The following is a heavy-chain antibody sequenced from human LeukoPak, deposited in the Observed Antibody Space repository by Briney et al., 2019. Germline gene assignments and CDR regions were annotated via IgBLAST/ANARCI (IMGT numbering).Heavy chain of an antibody. CDR2: INHSGST. J-gene: IGHJ4*02. V-gene: IGHV4-34*01. Sequence: SETLSLTCAVYGGSFSGYYWSWIRQPPGKGLEWIGEINHSGSTNYNPSLKSRVTISVDTSKNQFSLKLSSVTAADTAVYYCARSLKGWYSYYFDYWGQGTLVTVSS. CDR1: GGSFSGYY. D-gene: IGHD6-19*01. CDR3: ARSLKGWYSYYFDY.